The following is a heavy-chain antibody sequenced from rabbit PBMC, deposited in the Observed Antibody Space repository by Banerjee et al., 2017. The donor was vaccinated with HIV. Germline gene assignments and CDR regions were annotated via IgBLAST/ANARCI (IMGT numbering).Heavy chain of an antibody. J-gene: IGHJ4*01. CDR3: AKSVWSPAWNL. Sequence: QEQLVESGGGLVQPEGSLTLSCKASGFDFSSYSMSWVRQAPGKGLEWIGYIDPVFGSTYYASWVNGRFTISSHNAQNTLYLQLNSPTAADTATYFCAKSVWSPAWNLWGPGTLVTVS. D-gene: IGHD3-1*01. V-gene: IGHV1S47*01. CDR1: GFDFSSYS. CDR2: IDPVFGST.